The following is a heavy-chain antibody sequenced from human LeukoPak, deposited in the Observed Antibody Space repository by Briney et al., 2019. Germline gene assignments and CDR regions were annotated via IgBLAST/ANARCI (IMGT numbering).Heavy chain of an antibody. V-gene: IGHV3-20*04. CDR2: INWNGGRT. Sequence: PGGSLRLSCAASGFTFDAYAMSWVRQAPGKGLERVSGINWNGGRTGYADSVKGRFTISRDNAKNSLYLQMNSLRAEDTAVYYCARTGYFDWPRLYYYYYMDVWGKGTTVTISS. D-gene: IGHD3-9*01. CDR3: ARTGYFDWPRLYYYYYMDV. J-gene: IGHJ6*03. CDR1: GFTFDAYA.